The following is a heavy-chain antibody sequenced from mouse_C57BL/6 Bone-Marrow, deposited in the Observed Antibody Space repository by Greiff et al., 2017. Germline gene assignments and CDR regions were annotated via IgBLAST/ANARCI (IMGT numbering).Heavy chain of an antibody. D-gene: IGHD2-14*01. J-gene: IGHJ4*01. CDR1: GFNIKDDY. V-gene: IGHV14-4*01. CDR2: IDPENGDT. CDR3: TTELYYRKRYYAMDY. Sequence: VQLQQSGAELVRPGASVKLSCTASGFNIKDDYMHWVKQRPEQGLEWIGWIDPENGDTEYASKFQGKATLTADTSSTTAYLQLSSLTSEDTAVYYCTTELYYRKRYYAMDYWGQGTSVTVSS.